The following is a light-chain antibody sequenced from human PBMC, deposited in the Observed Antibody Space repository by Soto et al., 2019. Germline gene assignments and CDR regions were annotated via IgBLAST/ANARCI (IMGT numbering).Light chain of an antibody. J-gene: IGLJ1*01. V-gene: IGLV1-44*01. Sequence: QSVLTQPPSESGTPGQRVTISCSGSSSNIGSNTVNWYQQLPGTAPKLLIYSNNQRPSGVPDRFSGSKSGTSASLAISGLQSEDEADYYCAAWDDSLNGPRYVFGTGTKVTVL. CDR1: SSNIGSNT. CDR2: SNN. CDR3: AAWDDSLNGPRYV.